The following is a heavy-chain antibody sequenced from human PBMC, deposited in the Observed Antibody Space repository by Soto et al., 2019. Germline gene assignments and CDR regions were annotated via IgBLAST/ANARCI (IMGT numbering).Heavy chain of an antibody. CDR2: INHSGST. CDR3: ANKGYFDWSNWFDS. V-gene: IGHV4-34*01. D-gene: IGHD3-9*01. J-gene: IGHJ5*01. CDR1: GGSFSGYY. Sequence: PSETLSLTCAVYGGSFSGYYWTWIRQPPGTGLEWIGEINHSGSTNYNPSLKSRVTISVDTSKNQFSLKLTSVTAADTAVYYCANKGYFDWSNWFDSWGQGTLVTVSS.